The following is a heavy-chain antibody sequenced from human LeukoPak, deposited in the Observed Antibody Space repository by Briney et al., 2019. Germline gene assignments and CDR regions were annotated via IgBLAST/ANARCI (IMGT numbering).Heavy chain of an antibody. CDR2: ISGSGGST. CDR1: GFTFSSYA. Sequence: PGGSLRLSCAASGFTFSSYAMSWVRQAPGKGLEWVSAISGSGGSTYYADSVKGRFTISRDNSKNTLYLQMNSLRAEDTAVYYCAKDRYSSGWYSSSDYWGQGTLVTVSS. J-gene: IGHJ4*02. D-gene: IGHD6-19*01. V-gene: IGHV3-23*01. CDR3: AKDRYSSGWYSSSDY.